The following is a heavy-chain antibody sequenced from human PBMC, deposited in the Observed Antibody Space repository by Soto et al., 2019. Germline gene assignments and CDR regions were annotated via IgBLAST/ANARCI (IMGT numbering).Heavy chain of an antibody. V-gene: IGHV3-9*01. Sequence: EVQLVQSGGGLAHPGGSLRLSCEASGFIFEDYDMHWVRQPPGKGLQWVSGISWNSGDKDYGDSVKGRFTISRDNAKNSLDLQMSSRRVEDTATYYCVKKSCSHTRCYTGWFFDLWGRGTLVTVSS. J-gene: IGHJ2*01. CDR3: VKKSCSHTRCYTGWFFDL. CDR1: GFIFEDYD. D-gene: IGHD2-15*01. CDR2: ISWNSGDK.